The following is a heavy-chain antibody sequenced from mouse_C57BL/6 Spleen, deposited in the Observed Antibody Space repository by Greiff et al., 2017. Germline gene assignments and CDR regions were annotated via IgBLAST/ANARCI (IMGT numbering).Heavy chain of an antibody. CDR1: GYTFTEYT. D-gene: IGHD2-4*01. CDR2: FYPGSGSI. Sequence: QVQLKESGAELVKPGASVKLSCKASGYTFTEYTIHWVKQRSGQGLEWIGWFYPGSGSIKYNEKFKDKATLTADKSSSTVYMVLSRLTSEDSAVYFCARHGGLRRTLDWYFDVWGTGTTVTVSS. J-gene: IGHJ1*03. V-gene: IGHV1-62-2*01. CDR3: ARHGGLRRTLDWYFDV.